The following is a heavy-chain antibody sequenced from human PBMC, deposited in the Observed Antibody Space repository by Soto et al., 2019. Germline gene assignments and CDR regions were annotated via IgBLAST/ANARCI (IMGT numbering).Heavy chain of an antibody. CDR2: ISSSAIYI. V-gene: IGHV3-21*06. J-gene: IGHJ4*02. CDR1: GFNFITYS. Sequence: GGSLRLSCAASGFNFITYSMSWVRQAPGKGLEWVASISSSAIYIDYADSVKGRFTISRDNAKNSLFLQMNSLRAEDTATYYCARVAYWGQGTQVTVSS. CDR3: ARVAY.